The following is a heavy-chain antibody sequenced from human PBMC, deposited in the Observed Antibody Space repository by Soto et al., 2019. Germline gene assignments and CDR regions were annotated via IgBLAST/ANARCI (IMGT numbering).Heavy chain of an antibody. CDR2: VNPSSGVT. CDR1: GYTFTRYY. Sequence: QVQLVQSGAEVKKPGASVKVSCKPFGYTFTRYYIHWVRQAPGEGLEWMGIVNPSSGVTGYTQKFQGRVTIHTDTSTSTVYMELSSLRSEDTAVYYCARDMRESLSGWHGVDYWGQGTLVTVSS. D-gene: IGHD6-19*01. CDR3: ARDMRESLSGWHGVDY. V-gene: IGHV1-46*01. J-gene: IGHJ4*02.